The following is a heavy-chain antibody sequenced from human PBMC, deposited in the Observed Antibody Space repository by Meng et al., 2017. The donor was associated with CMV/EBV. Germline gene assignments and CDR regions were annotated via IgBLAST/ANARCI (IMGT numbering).Heavy chain of an antibody. CDR1: GGSFSGYY. V-gene: IGHV4-34*01. D-gene: IGHD2-15*01. CDR3: ASSLTYPDY. J-gene: IGHJ4*02. Sequence: QGPLQQWGAGLLKPSETLSLTFAVYGGSFSGYYWSWIRQPPGKGLEWIGEINHSGSTNYNPSLKSRVTISVDTSKNQFSLKLSSVTAADTAVYYCASSLTYPDYWGQGTLVTVSS. CDR2: INHSGST.